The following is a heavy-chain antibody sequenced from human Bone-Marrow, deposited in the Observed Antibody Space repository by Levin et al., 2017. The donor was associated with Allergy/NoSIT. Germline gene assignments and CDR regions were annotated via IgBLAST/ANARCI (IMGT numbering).Heavy chain of an antibody. V-gene: IGHV3-48*03. Sequence: LSLTCAASGFTFTSYEMNWVRQAPGRGLEWVSYISGSSSVIYYADSVKGRFTISRDNAKNSLYLQMNSLRAEDTAIYYCARHDYWGQGTLVTVSS. CDR2: ISGSSSVI. CDR3: ARHDY. CDR1: GFTFTSYE. J-gene: IGHJ4*02.